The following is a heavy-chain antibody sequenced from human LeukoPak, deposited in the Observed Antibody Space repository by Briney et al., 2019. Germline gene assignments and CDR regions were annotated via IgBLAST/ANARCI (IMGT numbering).Heavy chain of an antibody. CDR1: GFTFSSYG. J-gene: IGHJ2*01. V-gene: IGHV3-23*01. CDR2: ISGSGGST. CDR3: AKHGNDVRRTYWYFDL. Sequence: GGSLRLSCAASGFTFSSYGMSWVRQAPGKGLEWVSAISGSGGSTYYADSVKGRFTISRDNSKNTLYLQMNSLRAEDTAVYYCAKHGNDVRRTYWYFDLWGRGTLVTVSS. D-gene: IGHD1-7*01.